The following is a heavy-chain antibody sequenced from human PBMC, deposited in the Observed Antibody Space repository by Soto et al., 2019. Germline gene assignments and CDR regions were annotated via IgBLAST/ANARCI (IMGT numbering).Heavy chain of an antibody. CDR3: ARGATDYGDYVGYYGMDV. CDR2: VNDGGRP. CDR1: GGSFSAYY. V-gene: IGHV4-34*01. D-gene: IGHD4-17*01. Sequence: PSETLSLTCAVYGGSFSAYYWSWIRQPPGKGLEWIGEVNDGGRPNYSVSLKSRLTISLDTSKNQFSLKLSSVTAADTAVYYCARGATDYGDYVGYYGMDVWGQGTTVTVSS. J-gene: IGHJ6*02.